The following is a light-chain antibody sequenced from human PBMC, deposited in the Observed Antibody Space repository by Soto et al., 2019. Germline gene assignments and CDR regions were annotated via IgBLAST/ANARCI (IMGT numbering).Light chain of an antibody. CDR1: QGIGND. CDR3: LQLYNFSWT. J-gene: IGKJ1*01. CDR2: AAS. V-gene: IGKV1-6*01. Sequence: IQMTQSPSSLSASVGDRVTISCRASQGIGNDLAWYQQKPGKAPRLLIFAASNLQSGVPSRFRGSGSGTEFTLTISRLQPEDFATYYCLQLYNFSWTFGQGTKVEIK.